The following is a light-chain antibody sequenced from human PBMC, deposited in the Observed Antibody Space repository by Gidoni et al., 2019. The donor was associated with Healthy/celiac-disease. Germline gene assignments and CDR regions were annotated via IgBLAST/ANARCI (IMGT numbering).Light chain of an antibody. Sequence: DIQMTQSPSSLSASVGDRVTITCRASQSISSYLNWYQQKPGKAPKRLIYAASSLQSGVPSRFSGSGSGTDFTLTISSLQPEDFATYYCQQSYSTPVTFGPXTKVDIK. CDR3: QQSYSTPVT. V-gene: IGKV1-39*01. CDR2: AAS. J-gene: IGKJ3*01. CDR1: QSISSY.